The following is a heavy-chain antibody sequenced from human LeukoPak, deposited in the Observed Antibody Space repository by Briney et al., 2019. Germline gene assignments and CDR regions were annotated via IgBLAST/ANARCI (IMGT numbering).Heavy chain of an antibody. Sequence: PSETLSLTCTVSGGSISNDYWSWIRRPPGKGLECIGYIYYTGSTNYNPSLKSRVTISVDTSKNQLSLKLSSVTAADSAVYYCARARTGFDLWGQGALVTVSS. J-gene: IGHJ5*02. CDR3: ARARTGFDL. CDR1: GGSISNDY. CDR2: IYYTGST. D-gene: IGHD1-1*01. V-gene: IGHV4-59*01.